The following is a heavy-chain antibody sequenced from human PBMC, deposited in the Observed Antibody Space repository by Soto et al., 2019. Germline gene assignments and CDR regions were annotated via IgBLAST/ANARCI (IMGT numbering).Heavy chain of an antibody. CDR2: IYPNGIT. CDR1: SGSISSGGYS. J-gene: IGHJ6*02. CDR3: VRDRGGGSGNYYQSQGIDV. D-gene: IGHD3-10*01. Sequence: QLQLQESGSGLVKPSQTLSLTCSVSSGSISSGGYSWSWIRQPPGKGLEWIGYIYPNGITSHNPSLKSRVTMSVDKSRNQFSLKLRSVTAADTAVYYCVRDRGGGSGNYYQSQGIDVWGQGTTVTVSS. V-gene: IGHV4-30-2*01.